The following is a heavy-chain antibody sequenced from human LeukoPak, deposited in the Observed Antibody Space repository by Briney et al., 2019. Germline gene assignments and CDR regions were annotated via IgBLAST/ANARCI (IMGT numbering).Heavy chain of an antibody. J-gene: IGHJ4*02. D-gene: IGHD4-17*01. CDR1: GGSISSGDYY. CDR3: ARGSYGDYVSSDY. CDR2: IYYSGST. Sequence: PSETLSLTCTVSGGSISSGDYYWGWIRQPPGKGLEWIGYIYYSGSTYYNPSLKSRVTISVDTSKNQFSLKLSSVTAADTAVYYCARGSYGDYVSSDYWGQGTLVTVSS. V-gene: IGHV4-30-4*01.